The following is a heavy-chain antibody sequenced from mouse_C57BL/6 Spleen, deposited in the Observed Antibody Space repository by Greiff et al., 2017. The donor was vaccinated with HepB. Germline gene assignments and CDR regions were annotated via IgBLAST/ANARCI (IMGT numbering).Heavy chain of an antibody. CDR2: IRSKSNNYAT. D-gene: IGHD2-4*01. CDR1: GFSFNTYA. V-gene: IGHV10-1*01. CDR3: VRPYDYDGFAY. J-gene: IGHJ3*01. Sequence: EVKLVESGGGLVQPKGSLKLSCAASGFSFNTYAMNWVRQAPGKGLEWVARIRSKSNNYATYYADSVKDRFTISRDDSESMLYLQMNNLKTEDTAMYYCVRPYDYDGFAYWGQGTLVTVSA.